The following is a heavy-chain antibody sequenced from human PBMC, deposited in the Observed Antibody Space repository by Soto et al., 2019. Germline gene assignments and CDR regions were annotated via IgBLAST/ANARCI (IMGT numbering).Heavy chain of an antibody. V-gene: IGHV3-48*01. Sequence: GGSLRLSCAASGFTFSSYSMNWVRQAPGKGLEWVSYISSSSNSIYYADSVKGRFTISRDNAKNSLHLQMNSLRAEDTAVYYGASPVECSRTSCICWGQGTLVTVSS. J-gene: IGHJ4*02. CDR1: GFTFSSYS. D-gene: IGHD2-2*01. CDR3: ASPVECSRTSCIC. CDR2: ISSSSNSI.